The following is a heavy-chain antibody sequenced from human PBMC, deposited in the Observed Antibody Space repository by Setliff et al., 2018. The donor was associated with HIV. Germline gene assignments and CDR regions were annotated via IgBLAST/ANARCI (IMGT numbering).Heavy chain of an antibody. CDR2: INHSGRT. D-gene: IGHD3-22*01. Sequence: AVYGGSFTNYFWSWIRQSPGKGLEWIGEINHSGRTKYNPSLKSRVTMSVDTSKNQFSLKLKSVTAADTAVYYCAREDTTGYYSLSAFDIWGQGTLVTVSS. CDR3: AREDTTGYYSLSAFDI. V-gene: IGHV4-34*01. CDR1: GGSFTNYF. J-gene: IGHJ3*02.